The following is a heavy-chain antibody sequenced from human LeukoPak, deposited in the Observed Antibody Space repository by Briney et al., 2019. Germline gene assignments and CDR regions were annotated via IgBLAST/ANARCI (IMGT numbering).Heavy chain of an antibody. J-gene: IGHJ4*02. CDR1: GGSISSSYYY. Sequence: PSETLSLTCTVSGGSISSSYYYWGWIRQPPGKGLEWIGSIYYSGSTYYNPSLKSRVTISVDTSKNQFSLKLSSVTAADTAVYYCARGGYDFWSGYIFDYWGQGTLVTVSS. CDR2: IYYSGST. CDR3: ARGGYDFWSGYIFDY. D-gene: IGHD3-3*01. V-gene: IGHV4-39*07.